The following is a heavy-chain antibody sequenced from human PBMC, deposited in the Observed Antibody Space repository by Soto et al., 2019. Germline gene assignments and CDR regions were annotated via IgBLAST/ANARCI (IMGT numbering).Heavy chain of an antibody. V-gene: IGHV3-74*01. D-gene: IGHD3-10*01. CDR2: VNGEGTTT. CDR3: ARGHSGSYSFDY. J-gene: IGHJ4*02. CDR1: GFTLTNYW. Sequence: VHLVESGGGIVQPGESMRLSCVVSGFTLTNYWVHWVRQAPGKGLVWVSRVNGEGTTTNYADSLKGRFTTSRDNGRSTVFLQMNSLGVDDTGVYYCARGHSGSYSFDYWGRGTLVTVSS.